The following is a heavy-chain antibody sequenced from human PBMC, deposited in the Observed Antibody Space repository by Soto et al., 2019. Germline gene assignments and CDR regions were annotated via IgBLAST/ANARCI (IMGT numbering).Heavy chain of an antibody. J-gene: IGHJ3*02. Sequence: GGSLRLSCAASGFTFSSYAMHWVRQAPGKGLEWVAGISYDGSNKYYADSVKGRFTISRDNSKNTLYLQMNSLRAEDTAVYYCARDSSSFAFDIWGQGTMVTVSS. CDR3: ARDSSSFAFDI. V-gene: IGHV3-30-3*01. CDR2: ISYDGSNK. CDR1: GFTFSSYA. D-gene: IGHD6-6*01.